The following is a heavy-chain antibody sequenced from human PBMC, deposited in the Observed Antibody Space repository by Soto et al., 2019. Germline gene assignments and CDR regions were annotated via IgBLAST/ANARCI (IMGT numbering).Heavy chain of an antibody. CDR1: GYSFTSYW. J-gene: IGHJ6*02. CDR2: IDPSDSYT. CDR3: ASGYSSGWYEYYYYYGMDV. D-gene: IGHD6-19*01. Sequence: GESLKISCKGSGYSFTSYWISWVRQMPGKGLEWMGRIDPSDSYTNYSPSFQGHVTISADKSISTAYLQWSSLKASDTAMYYCASGYSSGWYEYYYYYGMDVWGQGTTVTVSS. V-gene: IGHV5-10-1*01.